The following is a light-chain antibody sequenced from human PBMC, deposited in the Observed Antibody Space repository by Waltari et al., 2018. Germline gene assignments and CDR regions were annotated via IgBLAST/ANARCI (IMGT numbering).Light chain of an antibody. CDR1: QSVSSSY. CDR3: QQYGSSPYT. J-gene: IGKJ2*01. Sequence: CRASQSVSSSYLAWYQQKPGQAPRLLIYGASSRATGIPDRFSGSGSGTDFTLTISRLEPEDFAVYYCQQYGSSPYTFGQGTKLEIK. CDR2: GAS. V-gene: IGKV3-20*01.